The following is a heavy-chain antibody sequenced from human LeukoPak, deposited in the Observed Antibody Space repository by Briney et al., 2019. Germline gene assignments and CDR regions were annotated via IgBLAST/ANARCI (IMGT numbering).Heavy chain of an antibody. CDR2: INPNSGGT. D-gene: IGHD3-22*01. Sequence: GASVKVSCKTSGYTFTGYYMHWVRQAPGQGLEWMGWINPNSGGTNYAQKFQGRVTMTRDTSISTAYMELSRLRSDDTAVYYCARKTYYYDPFDPWGQGTLVTVSS. J-gene: IGHJ5*02. CDR3: ARKTYYYDPFDP. CDR1: GYTFTGYY. V-gene: IGHV1-2*02.